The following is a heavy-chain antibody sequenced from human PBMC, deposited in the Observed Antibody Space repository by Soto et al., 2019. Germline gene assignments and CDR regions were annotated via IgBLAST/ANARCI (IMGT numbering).Heavy chain of an antibody. CDR3: AKDIAAAGTKVDY. Sequence: HPGGSLRLSCAASGFTFSSYAMSWVRQAPGKGLEWVSAISGSGGSTYYADSVKGRFTISRDNSKSTLYLQMNSLRAEDTAVYYCAKDIAAAGTKVDYWGQGTLVTVSS. D-gene: IGHD6-13*01. J-gene: IGHJ4*02. CDR2: ISGSGGST. CDR1: GFTFSSYA. V-gene: IGHV3-23*01.